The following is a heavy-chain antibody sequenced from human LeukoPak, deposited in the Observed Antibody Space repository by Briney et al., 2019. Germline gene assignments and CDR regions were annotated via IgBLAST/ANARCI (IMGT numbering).Heavy chain of an antibody. CDR2: INNDGIST. CDR3: ARGGLDHAFDI. Sequence: GGSLRLSCAASGFTSSNYWIHWVRQAPGKGLVWVSRINNDGISTIYADSVKGRFTISRDNAKNTLYLQMNSLRAEDTAVYYCARGGLDHAFDIWGQGTIVTVSP. CDR1: GFTSSNYW. J-gene: IGHJ3*02. V-gene: IGHV3-74*01. D-gene: IGHD3-9*01.